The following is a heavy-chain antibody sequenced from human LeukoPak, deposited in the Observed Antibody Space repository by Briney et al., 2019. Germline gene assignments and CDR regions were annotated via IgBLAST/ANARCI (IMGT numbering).Heavy chain of an antibody. CDR2: ISSNGGST. CDR3: AFSRRGI. J-gene: IGHJ3*02. Sequence: GGSLRLSCAASGFTFSSYAMHWVRQAPGKGLEYVSAISSNGGSTYYANSVKGRFTISRDNSKNTLYLQMGSLRAEDMAVYYCAFSRRGIWGQGTMVTVSS. V-gene: IGHV3-64*01. CDR1: GFTFSSYA.